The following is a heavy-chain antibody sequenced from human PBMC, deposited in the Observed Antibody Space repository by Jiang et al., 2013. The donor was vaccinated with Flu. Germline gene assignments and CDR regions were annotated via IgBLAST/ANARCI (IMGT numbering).Heavy chain of an antibody. Sequence: LLKPSETLSLTCAVYGGSFSGYYWSWIRQPPGKGLEWIGEINHSGSTNYNPSLKSRVTISVDTSKNQFSLKLSSVTAADTAVYYCARTGVGYAYLWGRGTLVTVSS. CDR3: ARTGVGYAYL. CDR2: INHSGST. V-gene: IGHV4-34*01. D-gene: IGHD1-1*01. J-gene: IGHJ2*01. CDR1: GGSFSGYY.